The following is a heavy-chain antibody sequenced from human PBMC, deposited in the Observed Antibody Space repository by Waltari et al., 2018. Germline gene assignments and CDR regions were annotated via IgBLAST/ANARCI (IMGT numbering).Heavy chain of an antibody. CDR2: IYHSGST. CDR3: ARGRSIAVAGEGY. V-gene: IGHV4-38-2*02. CDR1: GYSISSGYY. J-gene: IGHJ4*02. D-gene: IGHD6-19*01. Sequence: QVQLQESGPGLVKPSETLSLTCTVSGYSISSGYYWGWIRQPPGKGLEWIGSIYHSGSTYYSPSLKSRVTISVDTYKNQFSLKTSSVTGADTAVYYCARGRSIAVAGEGYWGQGTLVTVSS.